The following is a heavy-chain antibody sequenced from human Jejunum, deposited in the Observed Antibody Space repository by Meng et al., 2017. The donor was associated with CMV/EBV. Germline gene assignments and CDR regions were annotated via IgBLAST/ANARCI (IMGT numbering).Heavy chain of an antibody. V-gene: IGHV2-5*02. J-gene: IGHJ5*02. CDR2: IYWDDNK. CDR1: GLSISTSGMG. Sequence: SGLSISTSGMGVGWIRQTPGNALEWLAHIYWDDNKRYNPSLMSRITITKDTSKNQVVLTMTNMDPVDTATYYCAHRQYGPYVRRFDPWGQGILVTVSS. D-gene: IGHD3-10*02. CDR3: AHRQYGPYVRRFDP.